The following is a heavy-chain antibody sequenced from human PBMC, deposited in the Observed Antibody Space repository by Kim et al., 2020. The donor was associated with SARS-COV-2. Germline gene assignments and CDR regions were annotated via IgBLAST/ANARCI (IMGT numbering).Heavy chain of an antibody. J-gene: IGHJ6*02. V-gene: IGHV3-33*06. CDR3: AKEGGGSGSYYKLLAVGYYGMDV. CDR1: GFTFSSYG. Sequence: GGSLRLSCAASGFTFSSYGMHWVRQAPGKGLEWVAVIWYDGSNKYYADSVKGRFTISRDNSKNTLYLQMNSLRAEDTAVYYCAKEGGGSGSYYKLLAVGYYGMDVWGQGTTVTVSS. CDR2: IWYDGSNK. D-gene: IGHD3-10*01.